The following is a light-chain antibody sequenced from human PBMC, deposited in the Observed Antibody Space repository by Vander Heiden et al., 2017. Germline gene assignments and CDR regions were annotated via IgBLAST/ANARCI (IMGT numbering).Light chain of an antibody. V-gene: IGLV1-44*01. Sequence: QSVLTQPPSASGTPGQRVTIPCSGSSSNIGSNTVNWYQQLPGTAPKLLIYSNNQRPSGVPDRFSGSKSGTSASLAISGLQSEDEADYYCAAWDDSLNGWVLGGGTKPTVL. J-gene: IGLJ3*02. CDR2: SNN. CDR3: AAWDDSLNGWV. CDR1: SSNIGSNT.